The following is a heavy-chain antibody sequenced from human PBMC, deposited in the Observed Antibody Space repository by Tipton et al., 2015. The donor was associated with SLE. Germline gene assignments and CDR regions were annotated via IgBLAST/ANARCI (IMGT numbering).Heavy chain of an antibody. CDR2: IYHSGST. CDR1: GGSISSSSYY. J-gene: IGHJ5*02. CDR3: ARVRRGYCSGGSCNNWFDP. Sequence: TLSLTCTVSGGSISSSSYYWGWIRQPPGKGLEWIGSIYHSGSTNYNPSLKSRVTISVDTSKNQFSLKLSSVTAADTAVYYCARVRRGYCSGGSCNNWFDPWGQGTLVTVSS. V-gene: IGHV4-39*07. D-gene: IGHD2-15*01.